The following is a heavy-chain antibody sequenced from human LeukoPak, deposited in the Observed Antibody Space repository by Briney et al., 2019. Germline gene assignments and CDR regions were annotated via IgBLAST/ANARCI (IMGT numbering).Heavy chain of an antibody. CDR2: IYYSGST. J-gene: IGHJ4*02. D-gene: IGHD6-6*01. V-gene: IGHV4-39*01. CDR3: ARHAYIAARPGY. CDR1: GGSISSSSYY. Sequence: SETLSLTCTVSGGSISSSSYYWGWIRQPPGKGLERIGSIYYSGSTYYNPSLKSRVTISVDTSKNQFSLKLSSVTAADTAVYYCARHAYIAARPGYWGQGTLVTVSS.